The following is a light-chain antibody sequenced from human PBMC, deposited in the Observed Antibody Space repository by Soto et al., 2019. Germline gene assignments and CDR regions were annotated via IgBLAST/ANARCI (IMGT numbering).Light chain of an antibody. J-gene: IGKJ2*01. Sequence: DIQMTQSPSSLSASVGDRVTITCRASQTISTYLNWYQQIPGKAPKLLIYGASNLQNGVPSRFSGSGSGTDFTPTISSLQPEYFATYYCQKSSSIPYTFGQGTKLEIK. CDR3: QKSSSIPYT. V-gene: IGKV1-39*01. CDR1: QTISTY. CDR2: GAS.